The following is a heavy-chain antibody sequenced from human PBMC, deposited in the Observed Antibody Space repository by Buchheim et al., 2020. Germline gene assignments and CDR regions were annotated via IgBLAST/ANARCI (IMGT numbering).Heavy chain of an antibody. Sequence: QVQLVQSGAEVKKPGASVKVSCKASGYTFTGYYMHWVRQAPGQGLEWMGWINPNSGGTNYAQKFQGWVTMTRDTSISPAHMELSRLRSDDTAVYYCARDGRIGADSVYYYYYYGMDVWGQGTT. CDR3: ARDGRIGADSVYYYYYYGMDV. CDR2: INPNSGGT. J-gene: IGHJ6*02. CDR1: GYTFTGYY. D-gene: IGHD6-13*01. V-gene: IGHV1-2*04.